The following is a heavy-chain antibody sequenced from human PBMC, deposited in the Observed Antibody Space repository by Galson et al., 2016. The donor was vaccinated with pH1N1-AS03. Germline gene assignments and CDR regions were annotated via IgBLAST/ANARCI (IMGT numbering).Heavy chain of an antibody. CDR3: ATDSRGGSYHGVS. V-gene: IGHV3-15*01. J-gene: IGHJ5*01. D-gene: IGHD1-26*01. CDR2: IQSKFNGGAI. CDR1: GLIFKNTW. Sequence: SLRLSCAVSGLIFKNTWMSWVRQAPGMGLEWVGRIQSKFNGGAIDYAAAVTGRFTISRDDSQNTLYLQMNNLKTEDTGLYYCATDSRGGSYHGVSWGHGTLVTVSS.